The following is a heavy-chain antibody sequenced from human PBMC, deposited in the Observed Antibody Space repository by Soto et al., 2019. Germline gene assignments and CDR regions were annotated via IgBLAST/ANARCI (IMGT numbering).Heavy chain of an antibody. V-gene: IGHV4-39*01. CDR1: GGSISSVSYY. CDR3: ARLHCNSPNCGPLDT. Sequence: QLQLQESGPGLVKPSETLSLTCSVSGGSISSVSYYWGWIRQPPGKGLEWIGSIYYSGSAFYSPSPKRRVTMSVDTSKNQLSLELRSVTAADTAVYYCARLHCNSPNCGPLDTWGQGTLVTFSS. CDR2: IYYSGSA. J-gene: IGHJ5*02. D-gene: IGHD2-2*01.